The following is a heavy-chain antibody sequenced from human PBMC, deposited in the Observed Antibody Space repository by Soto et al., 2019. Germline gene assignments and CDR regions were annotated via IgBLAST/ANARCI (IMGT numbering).Heavy chain of an antibody. CDR2: ISAYNGNT. J-gene: IGHJ3*02. Sequence: ASVKVSCKASGYTFTSSGISWVRQAPGQGLEWMGWISAYNGNTNYAQKLQGRVTMTTDTSTSTAYMELRTLRSDDTAVYYCARDYYDSSGYFPPYGFGIWGQGTMVTVSS. CDR1: GYTFTSSG. CDR3: ARDYYDSSGYFPPYGFGI. D-gene: IGHD3-22*01. V-gene: IGHV1-18*01.